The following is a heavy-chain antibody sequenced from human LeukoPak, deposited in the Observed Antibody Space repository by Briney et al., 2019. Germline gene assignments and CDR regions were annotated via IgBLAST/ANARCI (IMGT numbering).Heavy chain of an antibody. D-gene: IGHD3-3*01. J-gene: IGHJ5*02. Sequence: SETLSLTCTVSGGSISSYYWSWIRQPPGKGLEWIGYIYYSGSTNYNPSLKSRVTISVDTSKNQFSLKLSSVTAADTAVYYCARVSGGYYTNWFDPWGQGTLVTVSS. V-gene: IGHV4-59*08. CDR1: GGSISSYY. CDR3: ARVSGGYYTNWFDP. CDR2: IYYSGST.